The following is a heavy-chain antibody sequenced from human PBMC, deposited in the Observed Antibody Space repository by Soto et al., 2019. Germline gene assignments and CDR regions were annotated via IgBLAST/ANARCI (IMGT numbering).Heavy chain of an antibody. V-gene: IGHV4-31*03. Sequence: QVQLQESGPGLVKPSQTLSLTCTVSGGSISSGGYYWTWIRQHPEKGLEWIGYIYYSGSTHYNPCRKSRATISADTSKNQFSLDLNFVTGAATAVYYCARDVGIWFWELSTSANYYYGLDVWGQGTTVTVSS. CDR3: ARDVGIWFWELSTSANYYYGLDV. D-gene: IGHD3-10*01. J-gene: IGHJ6*02. CDR1: GGSISSGGYY. CDR2: IYYSGST.